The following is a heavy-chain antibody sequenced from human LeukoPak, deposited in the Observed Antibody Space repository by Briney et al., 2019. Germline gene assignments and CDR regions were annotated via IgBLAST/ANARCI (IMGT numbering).Heavy chain of an antibody. CDR3: ARGYPPLYHSSSSSRAFDI. J-gene: IGHJ3*02. D-gene: IGHD6-6*01. Sequence: GESLKISCKGSGYSFTSYWIGWVRQRPGKGLDWIGIIYPGDSDTRYSPSFQGQVTISADKSISTAYLQWSSLKASDTAMYYCARGYPPLYHSSSSSRAFDIWGQGTMVTVSS. CDR2: IYPGDSDT. V-gene: IGHV5-51*01. CDR1: GYSFTSYW.